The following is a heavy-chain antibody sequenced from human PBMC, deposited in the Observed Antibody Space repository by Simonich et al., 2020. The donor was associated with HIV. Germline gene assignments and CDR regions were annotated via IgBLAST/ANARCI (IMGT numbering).Heavy chain of an antibody. CDR1: GFTFSDYY. D-gene: IGHD6-13*01. V-gene: IGHV3-11*04. CDR3: ARTRAAAGTYYYYMDV. J-gene: IGHJ6*03. CDR2: IRRSGSTI. Sequence: QVQLVESGGGLVKPGGSLRLSCAASGFTFSDYYMSWIRQATGKGVEWVSYIRRSGSTIYYADSVKGRFTISRDNAKNSLYLQMNSLRAEDTAVYYCARTRAAAGTYYYYMDVWGKGTTVTVSS.